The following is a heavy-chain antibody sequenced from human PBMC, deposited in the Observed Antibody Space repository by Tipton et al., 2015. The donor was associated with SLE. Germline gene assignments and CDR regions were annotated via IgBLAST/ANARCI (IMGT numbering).Heavy chain of an antibody. CDR1: GDSISSDGYY. CDR3: ARHKEQLARYFDL. Sequence: TLSLTCTVSGDSISSDGYYWGWFRQPAGKTLEFIGRIFPSGSTNYNPSLKSRVTISIDTSKNQFSLKLSPVTAADTAVYYCARHKEQLARYFDLWGRGTLVTVSA. CDR2: IFPSGST. J-gene: IGHJ2*01. D-gene: IGHD6-13*01. V-gene: IGHV4-61*02.